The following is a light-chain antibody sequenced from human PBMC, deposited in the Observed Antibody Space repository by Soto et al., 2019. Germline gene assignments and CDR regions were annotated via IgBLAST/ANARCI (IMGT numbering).Light chain of an antibody. V-gene: IGKV1-5*03. CDR3: QQYNSYQQT. Sequence: DIQMTQSPSTLSASVGARVTITCRASQSISSWLAWYQQKPGKAPKLLIYKASSLESGVPSRSSGSGCGTEFTLTISSLQPDDVATYYCQQYNSYQQTFGQGTKVELK. CDR1: QSISSW. CDR2: KAS. J-gene: IGKJ1*01.